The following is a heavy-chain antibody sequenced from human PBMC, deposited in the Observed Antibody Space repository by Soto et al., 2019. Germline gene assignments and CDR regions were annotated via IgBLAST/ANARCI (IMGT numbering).Heavy chain of an antibody. CDR2: IYYSGST. D-gene: IGHD3-16*02. J-gene: IGHJ4*02. CDR1: GGSISSSSYY. CDR3: ARRLHMITFGGVIAPFDY. Sequence: PSETLSLTCTVSGGSISSSSYYWGWIRQPPGKGLEWIGSIYYSGSTYYNPSLKSRVTISVDTSKNQFSLKLSCVNAADTAVYYCARRLHMITFGGVIAPFDYWGQGTLVTVSS. V-gene: IGHV4-39*01.